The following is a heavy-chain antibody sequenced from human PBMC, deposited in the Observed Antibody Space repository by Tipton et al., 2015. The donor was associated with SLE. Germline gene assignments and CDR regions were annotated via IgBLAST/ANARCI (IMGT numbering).Heavy chain of an antibody. CDR3: ARGPNWGLDDAFDI. CDR1: GDSITSITRTNW. Sequence: LRLSCTVSGDSITSITRTNWWSWIRQHPGKGLEWIGFISYDGRTKYNPSLKSRVTISLDTSKTQFFLRLSSVTAADTAVYFCARGPNWGLDDAFDIWGQGTMVSVSS. D-gene: IGHD7-27*01. J-gene: IGHJ3*02. CDR2: ISYDGRT. V-gene: IGHV4-31*03.